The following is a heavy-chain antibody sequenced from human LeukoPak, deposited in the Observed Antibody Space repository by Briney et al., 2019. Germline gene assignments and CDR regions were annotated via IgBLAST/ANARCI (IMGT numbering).Heavy chain of an antibody. CDR1: GGSISSGDYY. CDR2: INHSGST. V-gene: IGHV4-30-4*01. D-gene: IGHD6-19*01. CDR3: ARGGWTRYWYFDL. J-gene: IGHJ2*01. Sequence: SQTLSLTCTVSGGSISSGDYYWSWIRQPPGKGLEWIGEINHSGSTNYNPSLKSRVTISVDTSKNQFSLKLSSVTAADTAVYYCARGGWTRYWYFDLWGRGTLVTVSS.